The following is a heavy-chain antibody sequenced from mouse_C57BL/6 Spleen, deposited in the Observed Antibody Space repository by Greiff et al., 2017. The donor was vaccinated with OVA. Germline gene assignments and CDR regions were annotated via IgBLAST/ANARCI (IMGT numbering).Heavy chain of an antibody. CDR3: AGILGGGALDY. Sequence: VQLQQPGAELVKPGASVKMSCKASGYTFTSYWITWVKQRPGQGLEWIGDIYPGGGSTNYNEKVKSKATKTVRTSARTAYMLLSSLTSEEVAVNYCAGILGGGALDYWGQGTPVTVSS. CDR2: IYPGGGST. V-gene: IGHV1-55*01. CDR1: GYTFTSYW. D-gene: IGHD4-1*01. J-gene: IGHJ4*01.